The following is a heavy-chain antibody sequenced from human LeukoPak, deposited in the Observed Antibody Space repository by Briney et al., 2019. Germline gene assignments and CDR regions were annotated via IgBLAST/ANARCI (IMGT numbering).Heavy chain of an antibody. CDR3: AKDSVVVVAARTGGGYGMDV. CDR2: ISYDGSNK. J-gene: IGHJ6*02. Sequence: PGGSLRLSCAASGFTFSSYAMSWVRQAPGKGLEWVAVISYDGSNKYYADSVKGRFTISRDNSKNTLYLQMNSLRAEDTAVYYCAKDSVVVVAARTGGGYGMDVWGQGTTVTVSS. CDR1: GFTFSSYA. V-gene: IGHV3-30*18. D-gene: IGHD2-15*01.